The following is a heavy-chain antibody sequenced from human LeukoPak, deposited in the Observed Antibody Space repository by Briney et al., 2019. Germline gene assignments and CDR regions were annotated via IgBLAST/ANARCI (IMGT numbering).Heavy chain of an antibody. J-gene: IGHJ4*02. D-gene: IGHD2-15*01. CDR3: ARDQTGFCSGSSCLGSTFDY. CDR1: GFILSDYN. Sequence: GRSLRLSCAASGFILSDYNMHWVRQAPGKGLEWVAVISYDGSNKYYADSVKGRFTISRDNSKNTPYLQMNSLRAEDTAVYYCARDQTGFCSGSSCLGSTFDYWGQGTLVTVSS. V-gene: IGHV3-30*04. CDR2: ISYDGSNK.